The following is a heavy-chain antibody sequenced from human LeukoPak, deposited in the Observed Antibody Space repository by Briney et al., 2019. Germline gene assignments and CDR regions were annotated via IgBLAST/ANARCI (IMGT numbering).Heavy chain of an antibody. Sequence: GGSLRLSCVASGFTVSTNYMNWVRQAPGKGLEWVSVIYSGGSTSYADSVKGRFTISRDNSKNTLYLQMNSLRAEDTAVYYCARGLAYCSGGSCRWGQGTLVTVSS. D-gene: IGHD2-15*01. J-gene: IGHJ4*02. CDR3: ARGLAYCSGGSCR. V-gene: IGHV3-53*01. CDR1: GFTVSTNY. CDR2: IYSGGST.